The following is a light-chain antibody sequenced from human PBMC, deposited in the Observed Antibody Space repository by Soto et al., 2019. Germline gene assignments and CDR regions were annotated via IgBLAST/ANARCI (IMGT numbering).Light chain of an antibody. Sequence: EIVMTQSPPTLSLSQGERVALPCRASKRINTELAWYQQKPGQPPRLLIYGASTRATGVPARFTGSESGSEFTLTISGLQSEDFAVYYCQQGHNWPLTFGQGTRLEI. V-gene: IGKV3-15*01. CDR2: GAS. J-gene: IGKJ2*01. CDR1: KRINTE. CDR3: QQGHNWPLT.